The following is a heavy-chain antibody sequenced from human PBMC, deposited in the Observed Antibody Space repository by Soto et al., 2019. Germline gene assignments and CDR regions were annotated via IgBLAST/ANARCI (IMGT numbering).Heavy chain of an antibody. CDR1: GFIFRSYA. CDR2: ISYDGTNK. V-gene: IGHV3-30*01. J-gene: IGHJ4*02. D-gene: IGHD6-13*01. CDR3: ARGDSNSWSDY. Sequence: QVQLVESGGGVVQPGRSLRLSCAASGFIFRSYAMDWVRQAPGKGLEWVAVISYDGTNKYYADSVKGRFTISRDNSKNPLSLQMNSLRAEDTAVYYCARGDSNSWSDYWGQGTLVTVSS.